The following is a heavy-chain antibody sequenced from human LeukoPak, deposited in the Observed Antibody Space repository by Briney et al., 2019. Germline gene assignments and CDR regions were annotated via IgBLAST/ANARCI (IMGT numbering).Heavy chain of an antibody. D-gene: IGHD3-22*01. CDR2: IRSKAYGGTT. CDR3: TRARYYDSSGYLYYFDY. Sequence: GGSLRLSCTASGFTFGDYAMSWFRQAPGKGLEWVGFIRSKAYGGTTEYAASVKGRFTISRDDSKSIAYLQMNSLKTEDTAVYYCTRARYYDSSGYLYYFDYWGQGTLVTVSS. V-gene: IGHV3-49*03. CDR1: GFTFGDYA. J-gene: IGHJ4*02.